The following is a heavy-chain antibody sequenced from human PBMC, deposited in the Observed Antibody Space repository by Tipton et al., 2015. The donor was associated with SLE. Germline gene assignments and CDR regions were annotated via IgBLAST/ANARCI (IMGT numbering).Heavy chain of an antibody. Sequence: QSGAEVKKPGASVKVSCKASGYTFTSYGISWVRQAPGQGLEWMGGIIPIFGTANYAQKFQGRVTITADESTSTAYMELSSLRSEDTAVYYCAREVIAVAGGGWFDPWGQGTLVTVSS. D-gene: IGHD6-19*01. CDR3: AREVIAVAGGGWFDP. V-gene: IGHV1-69*13. CDR1: GYTFTSYG. CDR2: IIPIFGTA. J-gene: IGHJ5*02.